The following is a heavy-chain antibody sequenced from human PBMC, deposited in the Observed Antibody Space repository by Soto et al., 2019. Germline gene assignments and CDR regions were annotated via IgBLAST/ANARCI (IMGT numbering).Heavy chain of an antibody. CDR3: ARGRTPPGAPAWYYFDS. V-gene: IGHV4-4*07. CDR2: FSLSGTT. D-gene: IGHD2-8*02. CDR1: GASITGTCY. J-gene: IGHJ4*02. Sequence: EILTLPFKVSGASITGTCYWGWIRQPAGKGLEWIGRFSLSGTTNYNPSLRSRVTMSADVSKNQFSLRLTSVNAADTALYYCARGRTPPGAPAWYYFDSWGQGTLVTVSS.